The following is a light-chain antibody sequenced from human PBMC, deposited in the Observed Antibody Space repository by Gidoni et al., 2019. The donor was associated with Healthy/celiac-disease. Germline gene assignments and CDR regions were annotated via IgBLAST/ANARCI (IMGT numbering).Light chain of an antibody. V-gene: IGLV1-40*01. CDR3: QSYDSSLSARV. J-gene: IGLJ3*02. Sequence: QSVLTQPPSVSGAPGQRVTSSCTGSSSDIGAGYDVPWYQQLPGTAPKLLIYGNSNRPAGVPDRFSGSKSGTSASLAITGLQAEDEADYYCQSYDSSLSARVFGGGTKLTVL. CDR2: GNS. CDR1: SSDIGAGYD.